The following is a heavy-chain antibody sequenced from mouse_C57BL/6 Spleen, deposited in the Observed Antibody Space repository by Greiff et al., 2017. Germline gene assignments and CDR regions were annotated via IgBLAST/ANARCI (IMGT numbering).Heavy chain of an antibody. CDR3: ARLDYYAMDY. Sequence: QVQLQQPGAELVRPGSSVKLSCKASGYTFTSYWMDWVKQSPGQGLEWIGNIYPSDSETHYNQEFKDKATLTVDKSSSTAYMQLSSLTSEDSAVYYCARLDYYAMDYWGQGTSVTVSS. V-gene: IGHV1-61*01. CDR1: GYTFTSYW. CDR2: IYPSDSET. J-gene: IGHJ4*01.